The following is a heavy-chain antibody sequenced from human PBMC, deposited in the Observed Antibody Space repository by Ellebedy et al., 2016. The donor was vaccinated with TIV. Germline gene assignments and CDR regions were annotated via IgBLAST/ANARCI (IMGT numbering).Heavy chain of an antibody. CDR2: INAGNGNT. CDR1: GYTFTNYA. V-gene: IGHV1-3*01. Sequence: ASSVKVSCKASGYTFTNYAMHWVRQAPGQRLECMGWINAGNGNTKYSQTFQGRVTITRDTSATTAYMELSSLRSEDTAVYYCARAGVGVTFVLSAFDIWGQGTMVTVSS. J-gene: IGHJ3*02. D-gene: IGHD1-26*01. CDR3: ARAGVGVTFVLSAFDI.